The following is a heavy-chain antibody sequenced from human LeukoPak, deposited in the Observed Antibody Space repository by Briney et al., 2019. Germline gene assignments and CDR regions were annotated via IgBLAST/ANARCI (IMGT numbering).Heavy chain of an antibody. CDR2: ISNNGGYT. V-gene: IGHV3-23*01. J-gene: IGHJ4*02. Sequence: GGSLRLSCATSGFTFSSSAMSWVRQAPGKGLEWVSAISNNGGYTYYADSVQGRFTISRDNSKSTLCLQMNSLRAEDTAVYYCAKQLGYCSDGSCYFPYWGQGTLVTVSS. D-gene: IGHD2-15*01. CDR3: AKQLGYCSDGSCYFPY. CDR1: GFTFSSSA.